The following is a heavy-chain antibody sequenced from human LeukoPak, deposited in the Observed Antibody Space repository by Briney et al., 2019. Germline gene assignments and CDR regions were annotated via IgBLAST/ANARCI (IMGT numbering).Heavy chain of an antibody. V-gene: IGHV1-2*02. Sequence: ASVKVSCKASGYTFTDSYMHWGRQAPGQGLEWMGWIDPNSGGTRYAQKFQGRVTMTRDTSISTANMELSRLTSDDTAVYYCAPDHSSILWGQGTLVTVSS. D-gene: IGHD1-14*01. J-gene: IGHJ4*02. CDR2: IDPNSGGT. CDR1: GYTFTDSY. CDR3: APDHSSIL.